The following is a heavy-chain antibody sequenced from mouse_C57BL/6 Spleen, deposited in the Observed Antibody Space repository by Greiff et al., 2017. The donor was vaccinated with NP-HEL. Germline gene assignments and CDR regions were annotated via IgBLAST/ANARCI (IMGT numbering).Heavy chain of an antibody. J-gene: IGHJ2*01. V-gene: IGHV1-63*01. CDR1: GYTFTNYW. CDR2: IYPGGGYT. CDR3: AGSGTVYYFDC. Sequence: QVQLKQSGAELVRPGTSVKMSCKASGYTFTNYWIGWVKQRPGHGLEWIGDIYPGGGYTNYNEKFKGKATLTADKSSSTAYMQFSSLTSEDAAIYYCAGSGTVYYFDCWGQGTTLTVSS. D-gene: IGHD3-1*01.